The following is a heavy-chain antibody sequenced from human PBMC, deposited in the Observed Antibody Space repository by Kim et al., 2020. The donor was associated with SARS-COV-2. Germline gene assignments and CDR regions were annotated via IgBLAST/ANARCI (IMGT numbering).Heavy chain of an antibody. CDR1: GGSFSGYY. J-gene: IGHJ4*02. D-gene: IGHD2-15*01. V-gene: IGHV4-34*01. CDR3: ARGIKPHYYCSGGSCYGSYFDY. CDR2: INHSGST. Sequence: SETLSLTCAVYGGSFSGYYWSWIRQPPGKGLEWIGEINHSGSTNYNPSLKSRVTISVHTSKNQFSLKLSSVTAADTAVYYCARGIKPHYYCSGGSCYGSYFDYWVQGTLVTVSS.